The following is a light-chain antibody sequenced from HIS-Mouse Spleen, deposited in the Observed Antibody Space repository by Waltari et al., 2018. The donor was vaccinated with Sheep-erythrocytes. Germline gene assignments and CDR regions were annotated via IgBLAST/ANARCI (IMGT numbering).Light chain of an antibody. J-gene: IGLJ3*02. CDR3: CSYAGSSTPWV. CDR2: DVS. CDR1: SSDAGGYNY. V-gene: IGLV2-11*01. Sequence: QSALTQRPSVCGSPGPSVTISCPGTSSDAGGYNYVPWYQQHPCKAPKLIIYDVSKRPSGVPDRFSGSKSGNTASLTISGLQAEDEADYYCCSYAGSSTPWVFGGGTKLTVL.